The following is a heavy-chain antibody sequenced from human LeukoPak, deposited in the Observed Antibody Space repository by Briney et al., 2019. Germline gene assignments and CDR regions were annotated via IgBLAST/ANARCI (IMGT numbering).Heavy chain of an antibody. Sequence: SETLSLTCIVSGDSLSSDYWSWIRQPPGKGLEGTGYIYRIGNTDYNPSLKSRVTISLDTSKNQLYLNLTSVPAADTAVYYCARRGQRYFRDGGQGTLVTVS. CDR3: ARRGQRYFRD. CDR2: IYRIGNT. CDR1: GDSLSSDY. V-gene: IGHV4-4*08. J-gene: IGHJ1*01. D-gene: IGHD3-9*01.